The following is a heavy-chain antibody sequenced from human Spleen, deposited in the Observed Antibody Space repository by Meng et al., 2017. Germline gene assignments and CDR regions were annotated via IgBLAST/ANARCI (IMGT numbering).Heavy chain of an antibody. CDR3: ARDSYSYNWNDFIDD. CDR2: ISSSGRAI. J-gene: IGHJ4*02. D-gene: IGHD1-1*01. CDR1: GFTFSSYE. Sequence: GGSLRLSCAASGFTFSSYEMNWVRQAPGKGLEWVSYISSSGRAIDYADSVKGRVTVSRDNSKKTLYLQMNSLRAEDTAVYYCARDSYSYNWNDFIDDWGQGTVVTVSS. V-gene: IGHV3-48*03.